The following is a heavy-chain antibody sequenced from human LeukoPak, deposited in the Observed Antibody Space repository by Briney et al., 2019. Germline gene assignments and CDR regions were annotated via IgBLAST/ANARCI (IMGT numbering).Heavy chain of an antibody. D-gene: IGHD6-6*01. CDR1: GGSISSHY. J-gene: IGHJ4*02. V-gene: IGHV4-59*11. Sequence: PSETLSLTCTVSGGSISSHYWSWIQQPPGKGLEWIGYIYYSGSTNYNPSLKSRVTISVDTSKNQFSLKLSSVTAADTAVYYCARVILAARRGGDLDYWGQGTLVTVSS. CDR2: IYYSGST. CDR3: ARVILAARRGGDLDY.